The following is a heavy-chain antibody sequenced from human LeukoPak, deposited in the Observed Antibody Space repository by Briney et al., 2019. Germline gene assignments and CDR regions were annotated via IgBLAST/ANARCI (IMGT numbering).Heavy chain of an antibody. CDR3: ARQPITGDYYYYYYMDV. Sequence: SETLSLTRTVSGDSISSGAYYWGWIRQPPGKGLEWIGSIYYSGSTYYNPSLKSRLSMSVETSRNQFSLNLTSVSAADTAAYYCARQPITGDYYYYYYMDVWGKGTTVTVSS. V-gene: IGHV4-39*01. CDR1: GDSISSGAYY. D-gene: IGHD1-14*01. J-gene: IGHJ6*03. CDR2: IYYSGST.